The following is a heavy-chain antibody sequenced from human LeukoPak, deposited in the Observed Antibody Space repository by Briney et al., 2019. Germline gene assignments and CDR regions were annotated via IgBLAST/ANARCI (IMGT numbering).Heavy chain of an antibody. Sequence: GESLNSPWQGSGYSFTGNTIAWARQLHGRGLKWMGIINPGDSDTRYSPSFQGQVTISADKSISTAYLQWSSLKASDTAMYYCASALRADYGMDVWGQGTTVTVSS. CDR1: GYSFTGNT. CDR2: INPGDSDT. V-gene: IGHV5-51*01. J-gene: IGHJ6*02. CDR3: ASALRADYGMDV.